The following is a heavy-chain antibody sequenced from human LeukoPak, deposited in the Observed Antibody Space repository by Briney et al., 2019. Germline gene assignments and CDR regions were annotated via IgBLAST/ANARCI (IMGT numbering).Heavy chain of an antibody. J-gene: IGHJ4*02. CDR3: AKGTLTKTHGISWDPFDY. CDR1: GFTFNGYA. Sequence: GSLRLSCAASGFTFNGYAMSWVRQAPGKGLDWVSAIGGPGFTTHYADSVKGRFTNSRDNSQSTLYLQMNSLRAEDTAVYYCAKGTLTKTHGISWDPFDYWGQGTLVTVSS. V-gene: IGHV3-23*01. D-gene: IGHD6-13*01. CDR2: IGGPGFTT.